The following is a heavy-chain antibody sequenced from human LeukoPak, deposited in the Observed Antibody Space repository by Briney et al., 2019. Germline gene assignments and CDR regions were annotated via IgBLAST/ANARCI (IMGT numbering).Heavy chain of an antibody. CDR2: ISFDGSTK. CDR3: AGDDGSGSSYPEPPVDY. CDR1: GFTFNSYA. J-gene: IGHJ4*02. V-gene: IGHV3-30-3*01. D-gene: IGHD3-10*01. Sequence: GGSLRLSCAASGFTFNSYAMHWVRQAPGKGLEWVAVISFDGSTKYYADSVKGRFTISRDNSKNMLYLQMNNLRAEDTAVYFCAGDDGSGSSYPEPPVDYWGQGTLVTVSS.